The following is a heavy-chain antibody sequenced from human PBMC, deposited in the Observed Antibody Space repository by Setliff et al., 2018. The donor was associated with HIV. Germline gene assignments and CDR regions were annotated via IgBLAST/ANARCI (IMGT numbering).Heavy chain of an antibody. D-gene: IGHD6-25*01. CDR2: ISAYSGNT. Sequence: ASVKVSCKASGYTFTGYGISWVRQAPGQGLEWMGWISAYSGNTDYAQTFQDRVTMTTDTPTSTAYMELRSLSSEDTAVYYCARDRTARSWFDPWGQGTLVTVSS. V-gene: IGHV1-18*01. CDR1: GYTFTGYG. J-gene: IGHJ5*02. CDR3: ARDRTARSWFDP.